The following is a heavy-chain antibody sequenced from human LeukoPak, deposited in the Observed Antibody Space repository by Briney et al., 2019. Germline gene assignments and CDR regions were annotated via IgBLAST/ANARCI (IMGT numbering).Heavy chain of an antibody. CDR3: ATIGTGDYREDS. CDR1: GFSVRNNY. CDR2: IYAGDTI. Sequence: GGSLRLSCVVSGFSVRNNYVSWVRQAPGKGLEWASVIYAGDTIHYADSVKGRFTISTKNTVYLQMNSLRAEDTALYYCATIGTGDYREDSWGQGTLVTVSS. J-gene: IGHJ4*02. V-gene: IGHV3-66*01. D-gene: IGHD3/OR15-3a*01.